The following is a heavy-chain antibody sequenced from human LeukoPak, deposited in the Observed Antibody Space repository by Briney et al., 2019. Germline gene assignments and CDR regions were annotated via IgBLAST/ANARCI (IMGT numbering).Heavy chain of an antibody. Sequence: GGSLRLSCAASGFTFSSYWMSWVRQAPGKGLEWVANIKQDGSEKYYADSVKGRFTISRDNAKNSLYLQMNSLRAEDTAVYYCARFSGSNVWLYWGQGTLVTVSS. CDR1: GFTFSSYW. D-gene: IGHD1-26*01. J-gene: IGHJ4*02. V-gene: IGHV3-7*01. CDR3: ARFSGSNVWLY. CDR2: IKQDGSEK.